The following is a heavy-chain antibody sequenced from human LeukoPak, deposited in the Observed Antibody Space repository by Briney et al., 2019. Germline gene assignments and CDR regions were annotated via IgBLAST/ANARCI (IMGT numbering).Heavy chain of an antibody. CDR1: GFTFSTSW. D-gene: IGHD4-23*01. CDR3: ARGRPHGNDY. CDR2: IASDGSST. V-gene: IGHV3-74*01. J-gene: IGHJ4*02. Sequence: HSGGSLRLSCAASGFTFSTSWMSWVRQAPGKGLVWVSRIASDGSSTTYADSVKGRFSISRDNAKNTLYLQMNSLRVEDTAVYYCARGRPHGNDYWGQGTLVTVSS.